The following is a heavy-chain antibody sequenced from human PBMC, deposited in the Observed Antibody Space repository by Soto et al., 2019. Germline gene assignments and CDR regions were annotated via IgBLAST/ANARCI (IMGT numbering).Heavy chain of an antibody. D-gene: IGHD2-2*01. CDR1: GYTFTSYY. J-gene: IGHJ6*02. V-gene: IGHV1-46*01. CDR2: INPSGGST. Sequence: ASVKVSCKASGYTFTSYYMHWVRQAPGQGLEWMGIINPSGGSTSYAQKFQGRVTMTRDTSTSTVYMELSSLRSEDTAVYYCARDPKKYCSSTSCYPSGMDVWGQGTKVTVYS. CDR3: ARDPKKYCSSTSCYPSGMDV.